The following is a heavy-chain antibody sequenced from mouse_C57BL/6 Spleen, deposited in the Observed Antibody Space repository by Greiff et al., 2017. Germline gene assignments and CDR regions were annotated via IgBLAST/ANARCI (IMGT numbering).Heavy chain of an antibody. Sequence: VQLQQSGAELVKPGASVKLSCTASGFNIKDYYMHWVKQRTEQGLARIGRIDPEDGETKYAPTFQGKATITADTSANTAYQQLSSLTSEDTAVYYCARDGTGEDYGGQGTTLTVSS. V-gene: IGHV14-2*01. CDR2: IDPEDGET. CDR1: GFNIKDYY. CDR3: ARDGTGEDY. D-gene: IGHD4-1*01. J-gene: IGHJ2*01.